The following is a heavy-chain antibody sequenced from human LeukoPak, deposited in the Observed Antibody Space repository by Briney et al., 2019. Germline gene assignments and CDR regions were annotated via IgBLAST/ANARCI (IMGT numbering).Heavy chain of an antibody. D-gene: IGHD2-2*01. CDR3: AKGSYYCSNNSAQYYYYMYV. J-gene: IGHJ6*03. V-gene: IGHV3-30*02. CDR1: GFTFSRHG. Sequence: GGSLRLSCAACGFTFSRHGMHWVRQAPGKGLEGVAFIRYDGSDKYYSDSVRGRFTISRYNSKNTLYLQMNSLRPEDTAVYYCAKGSYYCSNNSAQYYYYMYVWGKGTTVIVS. CDR2: IRYDGSDK.